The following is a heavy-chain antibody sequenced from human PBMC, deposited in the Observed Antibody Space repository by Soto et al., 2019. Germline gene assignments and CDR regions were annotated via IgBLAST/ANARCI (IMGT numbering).Heavy chain of an antibody. Sequence: SETLSLTCTVSGGSISSYYWSWIRQPPGKGLEWIGYIYYSGSTNYNPSLKSRVTISVDTSKNQFSLKLSSVTAADTAVYYCARHEYGSSGYAPYYYYMDVWGKGTTVTVSS. CDR3: ARHEYGSSGYAPYYYYMDV. V-gene: IGHV4-59*08. J-gene: IGHJ6*03. D-gene: IGHD6-13*01. CDR1: GGSISSYY. CDR2: IYYSGST.